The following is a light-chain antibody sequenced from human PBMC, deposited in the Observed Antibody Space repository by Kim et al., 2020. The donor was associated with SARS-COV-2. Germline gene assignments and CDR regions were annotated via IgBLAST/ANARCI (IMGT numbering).Light chain of an antibody. CDR2: RDS. CDR1: NIGSKN. Sequence: VARGQTARITCGGNNIGSKNVHWYQQKPGQAPVLVIYRDSNRPSGIPERFSGSNSGNTATLTISRAQAGDEADYYCQVWDSSTWVFGGGTQLTVL. J-gene: IGLJ3*02. V-gene: IGLV3-9*01. CDR3: QVWDSSTWV.